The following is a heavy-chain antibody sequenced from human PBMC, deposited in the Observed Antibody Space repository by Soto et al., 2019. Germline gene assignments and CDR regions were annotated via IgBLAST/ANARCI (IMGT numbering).Heavy chain of an antibody. D-gene: IGHD6-13*01. J-gene: IGHJ6*02. V-gene: IGHV4-34*01. CDR1: GGSFSGYY. CDR3: ARGRRRRQQLVLSHYYYGMDV. CDR2: INHSGST. Sequence: ETLSLTCAVYGGSFSGYYWSWIRQPPGKGLEWIGEINHSGSTNYNPSLKSRVTISVDTSKNQFSLKLSSVTAADTAVYYCARGRRRRQQLVLSHYYYGMDVWGQGTTVTVSS.